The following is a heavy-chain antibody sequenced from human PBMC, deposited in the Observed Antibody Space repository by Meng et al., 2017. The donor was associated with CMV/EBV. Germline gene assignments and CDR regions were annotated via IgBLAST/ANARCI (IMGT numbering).Heavy chain of an antibody. V-gene: IGHV3-48*03. D-gene: IGHD3-3*01. CDR1: GFTFSSYE. CDR2: ISSSGSTI. J-gene: IGHJ6*02. CDR3: AREGEVTIFGVVIYYYYGMDV. Sequence: GESLKISCAASGFTFSSYEMNWVRQAPGKGLEWVSYISSSGSTIYYADSVKGRFTISRGNAKNSLYLQMNSLRAEDTAVYYCAREGEVTIFGVVIYYYYGMDVWGQGTTVTVSS.